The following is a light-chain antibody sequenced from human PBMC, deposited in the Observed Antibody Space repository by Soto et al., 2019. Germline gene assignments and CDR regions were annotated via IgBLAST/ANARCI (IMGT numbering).Light chain of an antibody. J-gene: IGKJ3*01. Sequence: EIVLTQSQGTLSLSAGERATLSCRASQRISTRYLAWYQQKPGRAPRVLVYGTSTRATGIPSRFSGSGSGTDFTLTISRLEPEDFAVYYCQQYGDSPFTFGPGTKVDIK. CDR1: QRISTRY. CDR2: GTS. V-gene: IGKV3-20*01. CDR3: QQYGDSPFT.